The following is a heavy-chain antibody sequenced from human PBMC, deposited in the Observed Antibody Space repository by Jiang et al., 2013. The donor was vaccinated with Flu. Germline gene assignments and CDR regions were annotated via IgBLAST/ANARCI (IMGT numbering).Heavy chain of an antibody. CDR1: GDSVSSNSAA. Sequence: QTLSLTCAISGDSVSSNSAAWNWIRQSPSRGLEWLGRTYYRSKWYNDYAVSVKSRITINPDTSKNQFSLQLNSVTPEDTAVYYCARADTESGWSKEDWFDPWGQGTLVTVSS. CDR3: ARADTESGWSKEDWFDP. V-gene: IGHV6-1*01. D-gene: IGHD6-19*01. CDR2: TYYRSKWYN. J-gene: IGHJ5*02.